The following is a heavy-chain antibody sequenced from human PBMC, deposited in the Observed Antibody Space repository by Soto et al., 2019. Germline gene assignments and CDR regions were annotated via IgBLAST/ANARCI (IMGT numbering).Heavy chain of an antibody. D-gene: IGHD2-8*02. J-gene: IGHJ5*02. Sequence: PGGSLKISCQGPGYAFSSYWMAWVRQMPGKGLEGMGIIYSGDSDTRYSTSFRGQVTISVDKSITTAYLQWSSLKASDTAMYYCARGCCTATICDPWFDPWGQGTLVTVSS. CDR3: ARGCCTATICDPWFDP. V-gene: IGHV5-51*01. CDR1: GYAFSSYW. CDR2: IYSGDSDT.